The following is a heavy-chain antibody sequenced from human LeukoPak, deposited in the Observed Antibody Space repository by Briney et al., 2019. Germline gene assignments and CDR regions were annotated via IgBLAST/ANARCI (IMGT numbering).Heavy chain of an antibody. CDR1: GGSINSYY. V-gene: IGHV4-59*08. D-gene: IGHD3-3*02. Sequence: PSVTLSLTCTVCGGSINSYYWSWLPQSTGEALEWLGYICYSGSTSYNPSSKSRVTISVDTSKNQFSLKLSSVTAADTAVYYCARFDLSRPRYFDLWGRGTLVTVSS. CDR3: ARFDLSRPRYFDL. CDR2: ICYSGST. J-gene: IGHJ2*01.